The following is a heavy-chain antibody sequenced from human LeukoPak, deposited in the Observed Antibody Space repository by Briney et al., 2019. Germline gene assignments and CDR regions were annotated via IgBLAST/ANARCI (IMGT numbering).Heavy chain of an antibody. V-gene: IGHV4-39*07. CDR1: GGSISSSSYY. D-gene: IGHD3-3*01. CDR3: ARVAPSGYYYARGHYYYYMDV. Sequence: PSETLSLTCTVFGGSISSSSYYWGWIRQPPGKGLEWIGSIYYSGSTYYNPSLKSRVTVSVDTSKNQFSLKLSSVTAADTAVYYCARVAPSGYYYARGHYYYYMDVWGKGTTVTVSS. CDR2: IYYSGST. J-gene: IGHJ6*03.